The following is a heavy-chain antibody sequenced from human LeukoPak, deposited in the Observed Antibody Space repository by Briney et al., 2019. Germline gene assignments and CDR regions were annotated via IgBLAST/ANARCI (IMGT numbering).Heavy chain of an antibody. D-gene: IGHD6-6*01. CDR2: ISYDGSNK. J-gene: IGHJ6*02. V-gene: IGHV3-30*03. CDR1: GFTFSSYG. Sequence: PGSSLRLSCAASGFTFSSYGMHWVRQAPGKGLEWVAVISYDGSNKYYADSVKGRFTISRDNSKNTLYLQMNSLRAEDTAVYYCARDSRPHSSSPLGGTYYYYYGMDVWGQGTTVTVSS. CDR3: ARDSRPHSSSPLGGTYYYYYGMDV.